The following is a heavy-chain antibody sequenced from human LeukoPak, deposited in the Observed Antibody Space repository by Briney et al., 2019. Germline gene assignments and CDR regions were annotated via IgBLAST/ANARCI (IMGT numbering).Heavy chain of an antibody. J-gene: IGHJ4*02. CDR3: ARVKAVALFDY. Sequence: SETLSLTCTVSGGSISSSSYYWGWIRQPPGKGLEWIGSIYYSGSTHYNPSLKSRVTISVDTSKNQFSLKLSSVTAADTAVYYCARVKAVALFDYWGQGTLVTVSS. CDR2: IYYSGST. V-gene: IGHV4-39*07. D-gene: IGHD6-19*01. CDR1: GGSISSSSYY.